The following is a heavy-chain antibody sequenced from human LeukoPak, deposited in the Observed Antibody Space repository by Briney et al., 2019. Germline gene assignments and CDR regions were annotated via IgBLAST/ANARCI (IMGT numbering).Heavy chain of an antibody. J-gene: IGHJ3*02. CDR1: GFTFSSYW. CDR2: IKQDGSEK. V-gene: IGHV3-7*01. D-gene: IGHD5-24*01. CDR3: ARVGGWLLRAFDI. Sequence: QAGGSLRLSCAASGFTFSSYWMSWVRQAPGKGLEWVANIKQDGSEKYYVDSVKGRFTISRDNAKNSLYLQMNSLRAGDTAVYYCARVGGWLLRAFDIWGQGTMVTVSS.